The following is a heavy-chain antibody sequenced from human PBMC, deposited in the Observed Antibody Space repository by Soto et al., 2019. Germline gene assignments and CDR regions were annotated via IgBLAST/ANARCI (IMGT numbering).Heavy chain of an antibody. D-gene: IGHD1-26*01. CDR2: IYYSGST. V-gene: IGHV4-59*12. J-gene: IGHJ4*02. Sequence: SETLSLTCTVSGGSISSYYWSWIRQPPGKGLEWIGYIYYSGSTNYNPSLKSRVTISVDTSKNQFSLMLSSVTAVDTAVYYCARMGIVGATTLDYWGQGTLVTVSS. CDR3: ARMGIVGATTLDY. CDR1: GGSISSYY.